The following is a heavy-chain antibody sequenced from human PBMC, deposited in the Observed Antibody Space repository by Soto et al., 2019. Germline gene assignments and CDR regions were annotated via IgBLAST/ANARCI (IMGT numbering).Heavy chain of an antibody. V-gene: IGHV3-23*01. Sequence: EVQLLESGGGLVQPGGSLRLSCAASGFTFSSSAMSWVRQAPGKGLEWVSAISGSGGSTYYADSVKGRFTISRDNSNNTLYLQMNSLRAEDTAVYYCAKDGYCSGGSCYAYFDYWGQGTLVTVSS. CDR2: ISGSGGST. CDR3: AKDGYCSGGSCYAYFDY. J-gene: IGHJ4*02. D-gene: IGHD2-15*01. CDR1: GFTFSSSA.